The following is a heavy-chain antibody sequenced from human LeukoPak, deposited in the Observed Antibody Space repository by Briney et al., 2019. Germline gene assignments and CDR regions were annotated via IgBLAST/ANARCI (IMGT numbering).Heavy chain of an antibody. CDR3: ARVGYCSSTSCRGFNWFDP. D-gene: IGHD2-2*01. Sequence: SETLSLTCTVSGGSISSYYWSWIRQPAGKGLEWIGRIYTSGSTNYNPSLKSRVTMSVDTSKNQFSLKLSSVTAADTAVYYCARVGYCSSTSCRGFNWFDPWGQGTLVTVSS. CDR2: IYTSGST. CDR1: GGSISSYY. J-gene: IGHJ5*02. V-gene: IGHV4-4*07.